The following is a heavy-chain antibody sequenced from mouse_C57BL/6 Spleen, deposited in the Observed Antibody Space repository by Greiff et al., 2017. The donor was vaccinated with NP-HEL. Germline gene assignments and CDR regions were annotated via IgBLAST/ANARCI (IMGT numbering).Heavy chain of an antibody. CDR3: ARMDDYDRGDWYFDV. Sequence: VQLQESGPGLVKPSQSLSLTCSVSGYSITSGYYWNWIRQFPGNKLEWMGYISYDGSNNYNPTLKNRISITRDTSTNQFFLKLNSVTTEDTATYYCARMDDYDRGDWYFDVWGTGTTVTVSS. CDR2: ISYDGSN. CDR1: GYSITSGYY. V-gene: IGHV3-6*01. J-gene: IGHJ1*03. D-gene: IGHD2-4*01.